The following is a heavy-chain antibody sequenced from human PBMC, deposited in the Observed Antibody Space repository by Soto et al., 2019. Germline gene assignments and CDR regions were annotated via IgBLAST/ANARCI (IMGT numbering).Heavy chain of an antibody. V-gene: IGHV1-3*01. CDR1: GYTFTSYA. CDR2: INAGNGNT. CDR3: ARRERAYWYFDL. Sequence: ASVKVSCKASGYTFTSYAMHWVRQAPGQRLEWMGWINAGNGNTKYSQKFQGRVTITRDTSASTAYMELSSLRSEDTAVYYCARRERAYWYFDLWGRGTLVTVSS. J-gene: IGHJ2*01.